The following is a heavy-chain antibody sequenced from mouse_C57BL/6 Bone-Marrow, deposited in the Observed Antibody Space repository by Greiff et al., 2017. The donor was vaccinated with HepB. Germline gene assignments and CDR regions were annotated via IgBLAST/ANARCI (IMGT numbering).Heavy chain of an antibody. CDR3: ARLGYYGSSPRSGY. CDR1: GYTFTSYW. CDR2: IYPSDSET. Sequence: QVQLQQPGAELVRPGSSVKLSCKASGYTFTSYWMDWVKQRPGQGLEWIGNIYPSDSETHYNQKFKDKATLTVDKSSSTAYMQLSSLTSEDSAVYYGARLGYYGSSPRSGYWGQGTLVTVSA. V-gene: IGHV1-61*01. J-gene: IGHJ3*01. D-gene: IGHD1-1*01.